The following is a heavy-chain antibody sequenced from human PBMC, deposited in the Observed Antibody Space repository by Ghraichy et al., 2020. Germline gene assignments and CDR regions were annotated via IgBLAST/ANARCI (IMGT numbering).Heavy chain of an antibody. CDR1: GGSFSGYY. Sequence: SETLALTCAVYGGSFSGYYWSWIRQPPGKGLEWIGEINHSGSTNYNPSLKSRVTISVDTSKNQFSLKLSSVTAADTAVYYCARFLAARPTYYFDYWGQGTLVTVSS. J-gene: IGHJ4*02. CDR3: ARFLAARPTYYFDY. D-gene: IGHD6-6*01. CDR2: INHSGST. V-gene: IGHV4-34*01.